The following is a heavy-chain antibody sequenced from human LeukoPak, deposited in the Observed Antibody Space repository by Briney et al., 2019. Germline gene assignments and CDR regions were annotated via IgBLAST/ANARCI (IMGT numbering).Heavy chain of an antibody. CDR3: ARDRSTAMVGGYYYYMDV. Sequence: PSETLSLTXTVSGGSISSGSYYWSWIRQPAGKGLEWIGRIYTSGSTNYNPSLKSRVTISVDTSKNQFSLKLSSVTAADTAVYYCARDRSTAMVGGYYYYMDVWGKGTTVTVSS. CDR1: GGSISSGSYY. V-gene: IGHV4-61*02. D-gene: IGHD5-18*01. CDR2: IYTSGST. J-gene: IGHJ6*03.